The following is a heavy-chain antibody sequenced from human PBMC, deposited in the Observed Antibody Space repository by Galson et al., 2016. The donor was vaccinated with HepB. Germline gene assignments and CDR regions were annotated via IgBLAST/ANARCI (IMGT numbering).Heavy chain of an antibody. Sequence: SETLSLTCIVYGVSFSASDWSWIRQSQGKGLEWIGKINHSGTTKYNPSLKSRVTRSVDMSKKQFSLKLTSVTAAATALYYCATTPGTTVPTFLFPLFDYMDVCGSGTTVTVS. CDR1: GVSFSASD. D-gene: IGHD4-17*01. J-gene: IGHJ6*03. V-gene: IGHV4-34*01. CDR2: INHSGTT. CDR3: ATTPGTTVPTFLFPLFDYMDV.